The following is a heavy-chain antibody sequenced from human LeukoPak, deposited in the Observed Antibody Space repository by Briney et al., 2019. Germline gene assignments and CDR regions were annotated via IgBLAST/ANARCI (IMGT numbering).Heavy chain of an antibody. CDR1: GFTFSTYW. CDR3: ARGGSDVPGGY. D-gene: IGHD2-15*01. V-gene: IGHV3-7*01. CDR2: IKEDGSEK. J-gene: IGHJ4*02. Sequence: PGGSLRLSCAASGFTFSTYWMSWVRQAPGKGLEWVANIKEDGSEKHYVDSVKGRFTISRDNAKNSLYLQMNSLRAEDTAIYYCARGGSDVPGGYWGQGTLVTVSS.